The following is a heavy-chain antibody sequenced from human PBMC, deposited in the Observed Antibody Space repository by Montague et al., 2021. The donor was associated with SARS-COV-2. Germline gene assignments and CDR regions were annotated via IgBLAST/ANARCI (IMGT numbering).Heavy chain of an antibody. CDR1: RGSITNSH. D-gene: IGHD4-17*01. V-gene: IGHV4-59*12. CDR3: VRDTGSAQAGFDA. CDR2: FLPTGDS. J-gene: IGHJ4*02. Sequence: SETLFLTCIVSRGSITNSHWGWVRQPPGKGLEWMTYFLPTGDSNHNPSLRSRITTSVDTAKNQFSLHLRSVTPEDTGVYYCVRDTGSAQAGFDAWGQGTLVTVSS.